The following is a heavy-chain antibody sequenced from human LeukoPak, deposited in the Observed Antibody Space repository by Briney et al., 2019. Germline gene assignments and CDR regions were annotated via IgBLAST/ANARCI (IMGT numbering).Heavy chain of an antibody. CDR2: IYWNDDK. CDR1: GFSLSTSGVG. Sequence: FGPTLVKPTQTLTLTCTFSGFSLSTSGVGVGWIRQPPGKALEWLALIYWNDDKSYNPSLKSRLTITKDTSKNQVVLTMTNMDPVDIATYYCAHRSTYYYDSSGYGDDAFDIWGQGTMVTVSS. CDR3: AHRSTYYYDSSGYGDDAFDI. D-gene: IGHD3-22*01. V-gene: IGHV2-5*01. J-gene: IGHJ3*02.